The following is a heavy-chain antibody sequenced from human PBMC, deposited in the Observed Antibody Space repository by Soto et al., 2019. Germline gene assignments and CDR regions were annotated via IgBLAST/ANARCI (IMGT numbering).Heavy chain of an antibody. CDR3: ARVGRYCSSTSCYEGYYYYYGMDV. CDR2: ISAYNGNT. J-gene: IGHJ6*02. D-gene: IGHD2-2*01. V-gene: IGHV1-18*04. Sequence: QVQLVQSGAEVKKPGASVKVSCKASGYTFTSYGISWVRQAPGQGLEWMGWISAYNGNTNYAQKLQGRVTMTTDTSTSTAYMELRSLRSDDTAVYYCARVGRYCSSTSCYEGYYYYYGMDVWGQGTTVTVSS. CDR1: GYTFTSYG.